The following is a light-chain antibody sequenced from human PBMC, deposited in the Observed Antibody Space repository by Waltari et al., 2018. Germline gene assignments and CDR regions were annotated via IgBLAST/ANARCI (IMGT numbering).Light chain of an antibody. V-gene: IGKV3-15*01. J-gene: IGKJ2*01. CDR3: QQYNNWPPGT. CDR2: AAS. CDR1: ETVSTN. Sequence: ETVMTQSPATLSVSPGERATLSCRTSETVSTNLAWYQHKSGQAPRLLIYAASTRATGIPARFSGSGSGTEFTRTISSLQSEDFVVYYCQQYNNWPPGTFGQGTKLEI.